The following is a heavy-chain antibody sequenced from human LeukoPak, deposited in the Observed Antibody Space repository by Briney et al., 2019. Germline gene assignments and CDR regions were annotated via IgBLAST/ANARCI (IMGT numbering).Heavy chain of an antibody. CDR1: GGTFSSYT. Sequence: ASVKVSCKASGGTFSSYTISWVRQAPGQRLEWMGRIIPILGVANYAQKFQGRVTISADKSTNTAYMELSSLRSEDTAVYYCAVGAGITLIAADFWGQGTLVTVSS. J-gene: IGHJ4*02. V-gene: IGHV1-69*02. D-gene: IGHD3-22*01. CDR2: IIPILGVA. CDR3: AVGAGITLIAADF.